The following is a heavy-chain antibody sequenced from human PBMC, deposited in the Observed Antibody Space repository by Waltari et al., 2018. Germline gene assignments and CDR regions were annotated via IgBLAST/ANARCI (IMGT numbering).Heavy chain of an antibody. V-gene: IGHV1-2*02. CDR2: INPNSGDT. Sequence: QVQLVQSGAEVQKPGASLMVSCKASGYTFTDYYIHWVRQAPGQGLEWMGWINPNSGDTKVAQNVQGRLTMTRDTSITTAYMELNRLRSDDTAVYYCARVANYYDFDYWGQGTLVTVSS. D-gene: IGHD3-10*01. J-gene: IGHJ4*02. CDR1: GYTFTDYY. CDR3: ARVANYYDFDY.